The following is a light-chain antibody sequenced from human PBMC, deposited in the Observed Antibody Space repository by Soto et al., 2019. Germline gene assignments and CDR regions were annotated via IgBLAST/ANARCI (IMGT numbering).Light chain of an antibody. CDR3: QQYGSSPTWT. CDR2: GAS. J-gene: IGKJ1*01. CDR1: QSVSSSY. V-gene: IGKV3-20*01. Sequence: EIVLTHSPGTLSLSPVERATLSCSSSQSVSSSYLAWYQQKPGQAPRLLIYGASSRATGIPDRFSGSGSETDFTLTISRLEPEDFAVYYCQQYGSSPTWTFGQGTKVDI.